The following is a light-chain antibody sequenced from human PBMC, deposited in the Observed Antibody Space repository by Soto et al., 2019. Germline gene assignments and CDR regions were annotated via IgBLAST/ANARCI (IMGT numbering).Light chain of an antibody. J-gene: IGKJ2*01. CDR1: QPVSSSY. CDR2: GAS. CDR3: QQYGNSPRN. Sequence: EIVLTQSPGTLSLSPGERAILSCRDSQPVSSSYLAWFQQKPGQAPRLLIYGASSRATSIPDRFSGSGSRTNFTLTISRLEPADFAVYYCQQYGNSPRNFGQGTQLEIK. V-gene: IGKV3-20*01.